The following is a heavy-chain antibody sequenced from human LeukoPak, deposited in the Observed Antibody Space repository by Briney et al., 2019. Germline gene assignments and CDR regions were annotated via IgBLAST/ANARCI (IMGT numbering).Heavy chain of an antibody. CDR2: INQDGSER. D-gene: IGHD3-10*01. V-gene: IGHV3-7*05. J-gene: IGHJ4*02. CDR3: TRDFI. CDR1: GFTSSSSW. Sequence: GGSLRLSCAGSGFTSSSSWMSWVRQAPGKGLEWVANINQDGSERYCVDSVMGRFTISRDNAKNSLSLHMTSLRGEDTAVYYCTRDFIWGQGILVTVPS.